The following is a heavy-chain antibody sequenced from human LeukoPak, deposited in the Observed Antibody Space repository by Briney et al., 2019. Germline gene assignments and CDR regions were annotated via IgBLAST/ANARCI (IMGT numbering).Heavy chain of an antibody. CDR1: GYSISSEYY. D-gene: IGHD2-2*01. CDR2: IHHSWTT. CDR3: ARAFSRDYFDY. V-gene: IGHV4-38-2*01. J-gene: IGHJ4*02. Sequence: PSETLSLTCAVSGYSISSEYYWGWIREPPEKGLEWLGSIHHSWTTYYNPSLQSRVTISVDTSKNQFSLKLSSVTAADTAVYYCARAFSRDYFDYWGQGALVTVSS.